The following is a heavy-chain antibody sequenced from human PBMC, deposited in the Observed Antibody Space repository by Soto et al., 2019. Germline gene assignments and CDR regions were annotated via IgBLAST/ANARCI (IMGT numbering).Heavy chain of an antibody. J-gene: IGHJ4*02. V-gene: IGHV3-30-3*01. CDR3: ATPTSSPYLAY. CDR2: ISYDGNNK. Sequence: GGSLRLSYAASGFTFSAFALHWVRQAPGKGLEWVAVISYDGNNKFYADSVKGRFTISRDNSKKTLHLQMNGLRPEDMGVYYCATPTSSPYLAYWGQGTPVTVSS. CDR1: GFTFSAFA. D-gene: IGHD2-2*01.